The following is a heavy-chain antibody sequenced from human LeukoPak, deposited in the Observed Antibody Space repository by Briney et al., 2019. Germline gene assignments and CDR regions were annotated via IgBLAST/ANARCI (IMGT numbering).Heavy chain of an antibody. CDR3: AGGIATALFDF. J-gene: IGHJ5*01. CDR1: GGSFSSYY. CDR2: INHSGST. V-gene: IGHV4-34*01. D-gene: IGHD6-13*01. Sequence: SETLSLTCAVYGGSFSSYYYNWVRQPPGKGLGWIGEINHSGSTNYNPSLKSRVTISVDASKNQFSLELSSVTAADAAVYYCAGGIATALFDFWGQGTLVTVSS.